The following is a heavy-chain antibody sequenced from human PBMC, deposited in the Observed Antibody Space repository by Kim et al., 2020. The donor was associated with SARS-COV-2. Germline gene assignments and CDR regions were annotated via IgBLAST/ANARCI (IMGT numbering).Heavy chain of an antibody. CDR3: ARDVGWEYYYGSGSYYNSLWYYYGMDV. D-gene: IGHD3-10*01. V-gene: IGHV4-34*01. CDR1: GGSFSGYY. Sequence: SETLSLTCAVYGGSFSGYYWSWIRQPPGKGLEWIGEINHSGSTNYNPSLKSRVTISVDTSKNQFSLKLSSVTAADTAVYYCARDVGWEYYYGSGSYYNSLWYYYGMDVWGQGTTVTVSS. CDR2: INHSGST. J-gene: IGHJ6*02.